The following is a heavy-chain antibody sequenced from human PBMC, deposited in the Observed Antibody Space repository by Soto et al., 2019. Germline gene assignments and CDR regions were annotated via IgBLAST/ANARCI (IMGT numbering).Heavy chain of an antibody. V-gene: IGHV3-15*01. Sequence: GGSLRLSCAASGFTFSNAWMSWVRQAPGKGLEWGGRIKSKTDGGTSDYAAPVKGRFTISRDDSKNTLYLQMNSLKTEVTAVYYCATGAGGCDWGNYDNYYCMDVWGQGTTVTVSS. CDR1: GFTFSNAW. CDR3: ATGAGGCDWGNYDNYYCMDV. J-gene: IGHJ6*02. CDR2: IKSKTDGGTS. D-gene: IGHD5-12*01.